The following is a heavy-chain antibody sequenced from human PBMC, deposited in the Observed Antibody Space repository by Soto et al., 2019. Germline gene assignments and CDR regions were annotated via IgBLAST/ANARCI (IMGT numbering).Heavy chain of an antibody. CDR2: IYYSGST. CDR1: GGSISSSSYY. D-gene: IGHD2-8*01. Sequence: KPSETPSLTCTVSGGSISSSSYYWGWIRQPPGKGLEWIGSIYYSGSTYYNPSLKSRVTISVDTSKNQFSLKLSSVTAADTAVYYCARPGYCTNGVCYYGMDVWVQGTTVTVSS. CDR3: ARPGYCTNGVCYYGMDV. J-gene: IGHJ6*02. V-gene: IGHV4-39*01.